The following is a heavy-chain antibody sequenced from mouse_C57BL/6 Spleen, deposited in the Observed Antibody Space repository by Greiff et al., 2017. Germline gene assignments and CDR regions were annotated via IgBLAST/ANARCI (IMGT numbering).Heavy chain of an antibody. J-gene: IGHJ3*01. D-gene: IGHD2-1*01. CDR3: ARDREVTAFAY. CDR2: ISDGGSYT. Sequence: EVKLMESGGGLVKPGGSLKLSCAASGFTFSSYAMSWVRQTPEKRLEWVATISDGGSYTYYPDNVKGRFTISRDNAKNNLYLQMSHLKSEDTAMYYCARDREVTAFAYWGQGTLVTVSA. CDR1: GFTFSSYA. V-gene: IGHV5-4*01.